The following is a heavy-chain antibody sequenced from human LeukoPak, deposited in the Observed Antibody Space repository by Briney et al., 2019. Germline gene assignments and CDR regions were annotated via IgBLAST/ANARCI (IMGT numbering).Heavy chain of an antibody. CDR2: INSDGSST. V-gene: IGHV3-74*01. Sequence: GGSLRLSCAASGFTFSSYWMHWVRQAPGKGLVWVSRINSDGSSTSYADSVKGRFTIPRDNAKNTLYLQMNSLRAEDTGVYFCVKGSGRNGGIWGQGTLVTVSS. CDR3: VKGSGRNGGI. D-gene: IGHD1-14*01. J-gene: IGHJ4*02. CDR1: GFTFSSYW.